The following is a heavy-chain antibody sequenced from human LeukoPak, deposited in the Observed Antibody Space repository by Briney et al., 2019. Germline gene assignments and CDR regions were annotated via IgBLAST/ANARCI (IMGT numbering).Heavy chain of an antibody. V-gene: IGHV3-49*04. D-gene: IGHD2-15*01. Sequence: GRSLRLSCTASGFTFGDYAMSWVRQAPGKGLEWVGFIRSKAYGGTTEYAASVKGRCTISRDDSKSIAYLQMNSLKTEDTAVYYCTRALYCSGGSCWPFDYWGQGTLVTVSS. CDR2: IRSKAYGGTT. CDR1: GFTFGDYA. J-gene: IGHJ4*02. CDR3: TRALYCSGGSCWPFDY.